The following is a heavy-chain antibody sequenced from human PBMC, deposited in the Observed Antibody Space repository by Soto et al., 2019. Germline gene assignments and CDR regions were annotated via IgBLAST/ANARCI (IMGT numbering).Heavy chain of an antibody. CDR2: ISYDGDNK. V-gene: IGHV3-30*03. D-gene: IGHD4-17*01. Sequence: GGSLRLSCTPSGFTFRNYGLHWVRQAPGKGLEWVALISYDGDNKYYTDSVRGRFTVSRDNFKNTLFLQMDSLRPEDTGVYYCVKKIMGYADHSDAMDVWGQGTTVTAP. CDR1: GFTFRNYG. CDR3: VKKIMGYADHSDAMDV. J-gene: IGHJ6*02.